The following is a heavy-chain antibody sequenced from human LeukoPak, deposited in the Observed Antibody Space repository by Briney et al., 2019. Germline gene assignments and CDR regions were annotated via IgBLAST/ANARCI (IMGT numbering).Heavy chain of an antibody. D-gene: IGHD6-13*01. CDR1: GFTFSTYG. Sequence: GGSLRLSCVASGFTFSTYGMSWVRQAPGKGLEWVSSISASGGSTYYADSVKGRFTISRDNSKNTLYLHMNSLRADDTAVYYCAKVTAAVRYYFDYWGQGTLVTVSS. V-gene: IGHV3-23*01. CDR2: ISASGGST. J-gene: IGHJ4*02. CDR3: AKVTAAVRYYFDY.